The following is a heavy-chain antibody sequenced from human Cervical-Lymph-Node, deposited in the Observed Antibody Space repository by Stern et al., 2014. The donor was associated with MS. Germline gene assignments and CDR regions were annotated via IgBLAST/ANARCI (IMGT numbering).Heavy chain of an antibody. CDR2: FNPSGGKS. J-gene: IGHJ4*02. V-gene: IGHV1-46*01. CDR1: GYTLTTYY. D-gene: IGHD1-1*01. Sequence: QMQLVQSGAEIRKPGASVKISCEASGYTLTTYYIHWVRQAPGQGLEWVALFNPSGGKSTYAQRFQGRVTVTGDTSTSTVSLELTGLTSEDTAVYYCARVLSLATSDSWGQGTLVIVSS. CDR3: ARVLSLATSDS.